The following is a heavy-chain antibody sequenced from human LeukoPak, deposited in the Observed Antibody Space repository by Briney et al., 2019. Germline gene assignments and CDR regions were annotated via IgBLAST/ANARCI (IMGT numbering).Heavy chain of an antibody. D-gene: IGHD1-14*01. Sequence: SETLSLTCSVSGGSVSSYYWSWIRQSPGKGLDWIGYIHNSGRTNYNPSLKSRVTGFVDTSKNQVSLRLSSVTAADTAVYYCARHGTISSESYFDYWGQGALVTVSS. CDR3: ARHGTISSESYFDY. J-gene: IGHJ4*02. CDR1: GGSVSSYY. CDR2: IHNSGRT. V-gene: IGHV4-59*08.